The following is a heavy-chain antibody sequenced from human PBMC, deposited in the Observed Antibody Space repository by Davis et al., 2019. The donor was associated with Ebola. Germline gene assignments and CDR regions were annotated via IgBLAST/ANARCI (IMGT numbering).Heavy chain of an antibody. CDR3: ATFNWHYMDV. J-gene: IGHJ6*03. CDR2: IKPDGSVK. D-gene: IGHD5-24*01. V-gene: IGHV3-7*03. CDR1: GLTFESYW. Sequence: GESLKISCAASGLTFESYWMTWVRQSPGKGLEWVANIKPDGSVKGYVDSLRGRFTISRDNAKNSLFLQMNSLRAEDTAVYFCATFNWHYMDVWGKGTRVTVSS.